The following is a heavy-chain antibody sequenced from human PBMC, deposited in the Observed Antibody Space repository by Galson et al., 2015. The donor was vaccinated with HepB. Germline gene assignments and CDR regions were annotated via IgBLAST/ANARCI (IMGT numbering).Heavy chain of an antibody. CDR1: GYTFTSYG. Sequence: SCKASGYTFTSYGISWVRQAPGQGLEWMGWISAYNGNTNYAQKLQGRVTMTTDTSTSTAYMELRSLRSDDTAVYYCARELRMNLYYGSGRSALGDAFDIWGQGTMVTVSS. J-gene: IGHJ3*02. V-gene: IGHV1-18*04. CDR3: ARELRMNLYYGSGRSALGDAFDI. D-gene: IGHD3-10*01. CDR2: ISAYNGNT.